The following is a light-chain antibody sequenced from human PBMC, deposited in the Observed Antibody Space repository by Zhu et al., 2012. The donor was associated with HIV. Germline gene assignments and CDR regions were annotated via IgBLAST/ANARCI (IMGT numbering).Light chain of an antibody. Sequence: EIVLTQSPATLSLSPGERATLSCRASQRVSSNLAWYQQKPGQAPRLLIYGASTRATGIPVRFSGSGSGTEFTLTISSMQSEDFAVYYCQQYNNWPPFTFGPGTKVDIK. CDR2: GAS. J-gene: IGKJ3*01. V-gene: IGKV3-15*01. CDR1: QRVSSN. CDR3: QQYNNWPPFT.